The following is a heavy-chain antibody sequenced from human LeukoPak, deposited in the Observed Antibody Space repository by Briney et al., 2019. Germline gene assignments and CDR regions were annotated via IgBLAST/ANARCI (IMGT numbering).Heavy chain of an antibody. CDR2: IYTSGST. V-gene: IGHV4-4*07. D-gene: IGHD1-26*01. CDR3: ARDGFDGRYYYYYMDV. J-gene: IGHJ6*03. CDR1: GGSLSSYF. Sequence: SQTLSLTCTVSGGSLSSYFWSWIRQPAGPGLEWIGRIYTSGSTNYNPSPQRRVTMSVDTSKKQFSLKLSSVTAADTAVYYCARDGFDGRYYYYYMDVWGKGTTVTVSS.